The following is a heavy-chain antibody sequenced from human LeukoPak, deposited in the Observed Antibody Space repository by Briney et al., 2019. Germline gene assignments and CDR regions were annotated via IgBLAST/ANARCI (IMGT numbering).Heavy chain of an antibody. CDR2: ISGSGGST. J-gene: IGHJ4*02. CDR3: AKLPNYYGSGSYFDY. V-gene: IGHV3-23*01. CDR1: GFTFSSYA. D-gene: IGHD3-10*01. Sequence: GGSLRLSCAASGFTFSSYAMSWVRQAPGKGLEWVSTISGSGGSTFYADSVKGRFTISRDNSKNTLYLQMNSLRAEDTAVYYCAKLPNYYGSGSYFDYWGQGTLVTVSS.